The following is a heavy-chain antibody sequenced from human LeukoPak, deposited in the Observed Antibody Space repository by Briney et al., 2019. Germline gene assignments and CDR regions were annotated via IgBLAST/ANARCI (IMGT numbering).Heavy chain of an antibody. V-gene: IGHV3-48*03. Sequence: GGSLRLSCAASGFTSSSYEMNWVRQAPGKGLEWVSYISSSGSTIYYADSVKGRFTISRDNAKNSLYLQMNSLRAEDTAVYYCARDRIAGGFDYWGQGTLVTVSS. CDR3: ARDRIAGGFDY. CDR1: GFTSSSYE. D-gene: IGHD6-13*01. J-gene: IGHJ4*02. CDR2: ISSSGSTI.